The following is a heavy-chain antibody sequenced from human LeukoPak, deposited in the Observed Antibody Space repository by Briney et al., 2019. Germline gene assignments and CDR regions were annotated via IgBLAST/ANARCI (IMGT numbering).Heavy chain of an antibody. Sequence: SQTLSLTCTVSGGSISSGSYYWSWIRQPPGKGLEWIGYIYNSGGTNYNPSLKSRVTISIDTSKNQFSLKLNSVTAADTAVYYCAKISSHDFWSGYYYFDYWGQGTLVTVSS. J-gene: IGHJ4*02. CDR3: AKISSHDFWSGYYYFDY. CDR1: GGSISSGSYY. CDR2: IYNSGGT. V-gene: IGHV4-61*01. D-gene: IGHD3-3*01.